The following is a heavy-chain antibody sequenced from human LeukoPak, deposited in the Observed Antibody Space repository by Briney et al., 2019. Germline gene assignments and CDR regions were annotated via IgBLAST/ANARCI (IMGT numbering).Heavy chain of an antibody. CDR2: IYNTGTT. V-gene: IGHV4-31*03. Sequence: PQTLSLTCTVSGASTSSRGYYWSWVRQHPEKGLEWIGYIYNTGTTYYNPSLKSRITISADTSKNQFSLKMTSVTAADTAVYYCAGDLDFASGYYLHYWGQGTLVTVSS. CDR3: AGDLDFASGYYLHY. J-gene: IGHJ4*02. D-gene: IGHD3-22*01. CDR1: GASTSSRGYY.